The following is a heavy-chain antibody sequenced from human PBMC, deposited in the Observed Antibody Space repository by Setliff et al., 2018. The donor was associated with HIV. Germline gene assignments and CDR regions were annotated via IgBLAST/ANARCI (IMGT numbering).Heavy chain of an antibody. V-gene: IGHV3-9*01. D-gene: IGHD6-13*01. CDR1: GFTFGDYS. J-gene: IGHJ4*02. Sequence: PGGSLRLSCAGSGFTFGDYSMHWVRQAPGKGLEWVSGIHWNSGTKGYADSVKGRFIISRDNAKNFVYLQVNSLRAEDTALYYCARGTSRTSWYDFDYWGQGTLVTVPQ. CDR2: IHWNSGTK. CDR3: ARGTSRTSWYDFDY.